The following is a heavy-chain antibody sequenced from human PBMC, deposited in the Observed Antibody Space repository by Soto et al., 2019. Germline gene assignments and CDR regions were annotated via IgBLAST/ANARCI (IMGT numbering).Heavy chain of an antibody. CDR1: GFTFSSYA. CDR3: ARDRGYGDYMDY. D-gene: IGHD4-17*01. CDR2: ISYDGSNK. Sequence: QVQLVESGGGVVQPGRSLRLSCAASGFTFSSYAMHWVRQAPGKGLEWVAVISYDGSNKYYADSVNGRFTISRDNSKNTLYLQMNSLRAGDTAVYYCARDRGYGDYMDYWGQGTLVTVSS. J-gene: IGHJ4*02. V-gene: IGHV3-30-3*01.